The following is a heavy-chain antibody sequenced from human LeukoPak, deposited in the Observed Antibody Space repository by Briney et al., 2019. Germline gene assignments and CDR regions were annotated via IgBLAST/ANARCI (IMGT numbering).Heavy chain of an antibody. D-gene: IGHD3-22*01. CDR3: ARGRDGYYPFSFDP. J-gene: IGHJ5*02. Sequence: AGGSLRLSCAASGFTFSSYGMHWVRQAPGKGLEWVAVIWYDGSNKYYADSVKGRFTISRDNSKNTLYLQMNSLRAEDTAVYYCARGRDGYYPFSFDPWGQGTLVTVSS. CDR2: IWYDGSNK. V-gene: IGHV3-33*01. CDR1: GFTFSSYG.